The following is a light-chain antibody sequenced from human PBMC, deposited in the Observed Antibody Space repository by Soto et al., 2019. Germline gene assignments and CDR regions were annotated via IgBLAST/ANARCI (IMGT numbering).Light chain of an antibody. CDR1: QSISRR. CDR3: QQSYSTPYT. CDR2: TAS. Sequence: DIQMTQSPSSLSASVGDRVTVTCRASQSISRRLSWYQQKPGEVPKLLMYTASTLQSGIPSRFSGSGSGTDFTLTITSLXPEDFATYYCQQSYSTPYTFGQGTKLEI. J-gene: IGKJ2*01. V-gene: IGKV1-39*01.